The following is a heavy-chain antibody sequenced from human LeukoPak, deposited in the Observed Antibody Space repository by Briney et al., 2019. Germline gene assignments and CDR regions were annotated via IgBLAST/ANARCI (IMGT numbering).Heavy chain of an antibody. D-gene: IGHD1-1*01. CDR3: TRDRGAYNLYGY. J-gene: IGHJ4*02. CDR2: IRSKAYGVTA. Sequence: PGGSLRLSCTASGFTFGDYAMSWIRQAPGKGLEWVGFIRSKAYGVTADYAASVKGRFTISRDDSKAIAYLQMNSLKTEDTAVYHCTRDRGAYNLYGYWGQGTLVTVSS. CDR1: GFTFGDYA. V-gene: IGHV3-49*03.